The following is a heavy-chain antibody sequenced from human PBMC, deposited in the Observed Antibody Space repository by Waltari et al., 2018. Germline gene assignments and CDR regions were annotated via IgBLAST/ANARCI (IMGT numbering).Heavy chain of an antibody. D-gene: IGHD6-19*01. Sequence: EVQLVESGGGLVQPGGSLRLSCAASGFTFSDHYMDWVRQAPGKGLEWVGHAKNKANSYTTIYAASVKGRFMVSRDDSKNSLYLQMNSLRTDDTAVYYCARLTLHSGGNYYFDHWGQGTLVTVSS. CDR1: GFTFSDHY. CDR3: ARLTLHSGGNYYFDH. CDR2: AKNKANSYTT. J-gene: IGHJ4*02. V-gene: IGHV3-72*01.